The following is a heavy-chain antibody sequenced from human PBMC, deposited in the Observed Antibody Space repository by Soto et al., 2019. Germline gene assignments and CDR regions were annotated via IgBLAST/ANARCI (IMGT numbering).Heavy chain of an antibody. CDR2: ISYDGSDK. D-gene: IGHD4-4*01. J-gene: IGHJ4*02. CDR3: ARGMTTVTTLDY. V-gene: IGHV3-30*03. Sequence: PGGSLRLSCAASGFTFSSYGMHWVRQAPGKGLEWVALISYDGSDKYYADSVKGRFTISRDNSKNTLYLQMNSLRVEDTAVYYCARGMTTVTTLDYWGQGTLVTVSS. CDR1: GFTFSSYG.